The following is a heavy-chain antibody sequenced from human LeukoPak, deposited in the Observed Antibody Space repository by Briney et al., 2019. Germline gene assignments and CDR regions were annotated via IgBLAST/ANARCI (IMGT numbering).Heavy chain of an antibody. CDR1: GGSIRSDY. Sequence: SETLSLTCSVSGGSIRSDYWSWIRQPPGKGLEWIGFIDYSGSTRYDPSLKSRVTISVDTSKNQFSLMLSSVTAADTAVYYCARGAGWYNYWGQGILVTVSS. CDR2: IDYSGST. CDR3: ARGAGWYNY. D-gene: IGHD6-19*01. J-gene: IGHJ4*02. V-gene: IGHV4-59*01.